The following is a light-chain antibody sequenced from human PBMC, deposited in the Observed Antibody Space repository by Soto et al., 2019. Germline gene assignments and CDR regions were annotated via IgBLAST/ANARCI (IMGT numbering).Light chain of an antibody. CDR3: PPCGTGSASVV. CDR1: SGHSNYA. CDR2: VNSGGSH. Sequence: QLVLTQSPSASASLGASVKLTCTLSSGHSNYAIAWHQQQPETGPRYLMKVNSGGSHIKGDGIPDRFSGSSSGAERYLFISSLQSEDYADYYCPPCGTGSASVVFGGGTQLTLL. V-gene: IGLV4-69*01. J-gene: IGLJ7*01.